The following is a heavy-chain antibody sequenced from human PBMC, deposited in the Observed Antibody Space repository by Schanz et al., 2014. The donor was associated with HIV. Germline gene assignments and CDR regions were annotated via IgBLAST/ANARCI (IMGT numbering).Heavy chain of an antibody. CDR2: IYYDGTNK. CDR1: GFSFRTFG. J-gene: IGHJ4*02. Sequence: QVQLVESGGGVVQPGRSLRLSCVASGFSFRTFGMHWVRQAPGKGLEWVALIYYDGTNKYYTDSVKGRFTISRDNSKNTLYLQMNSLRAEDTSVYYCARGFQGFDYWGPGTLVTVSS. V-gene: IGHV3-33*01. D-gene: IGHD3-10*01. CDR3: ARGFQGFDY.